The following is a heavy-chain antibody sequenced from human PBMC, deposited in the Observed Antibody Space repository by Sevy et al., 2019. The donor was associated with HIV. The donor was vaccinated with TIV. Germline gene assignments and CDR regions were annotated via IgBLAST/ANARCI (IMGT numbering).Heavy chain of an antibody. V-gene: IGHV3-23*01. Sequence: GGSLRLSCAASGFTFSSYAMSWVRQAPGKGLEWVPAISGSGGSTYYADSVKGRFTISRDNSKNTLYLQMNSLRAEDTAVYYCATGAVAGTWSGYYFDYWGQGTLVTVSS. CDR1: GFTFSSYA. D-gene: IGHD6-19*01. J-gene: IGHJ4*02. CDR2: ISGSGGST. CDR3: ATGAVAGTWSGYYFDY.